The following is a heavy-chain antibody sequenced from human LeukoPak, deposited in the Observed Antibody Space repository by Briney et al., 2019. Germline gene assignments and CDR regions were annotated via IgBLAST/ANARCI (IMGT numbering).Heavy chain of an antibody. J-gene: IGHJ5*02. CDR2: ITSDGSAT. V-gene: IGHV3-74*01. CDR1: GFTFSSYW. CDR3: SRDRRTWFDP. Sequence: PGGTLRLSCAASGFTFSSYWMHWVRHVPGKGLVWVSHITSDGSATIYAAFVKRRFTISTDTAKNTLYLQMNSLRAEDTALYYCSRDRRTWFDPWGQGTLVTVSS.